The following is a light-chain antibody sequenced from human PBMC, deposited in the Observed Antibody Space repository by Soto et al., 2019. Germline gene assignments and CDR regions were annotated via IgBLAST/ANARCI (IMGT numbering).Light chain of an antibody. CDR1: QSVSSN. J-gene: IGKJ1*01. V-gene: IGKV3-20*01. CDR3: QQYGDSPWT. CDR2: GAS. Sequence: EIVITQSPATLIVSPGERATLSCRASQSVSSNLAWYQQRPGQAPRLLVYGASNRATGIPDRFSGSGSGTDFTLTISRLEPEDFAVYYCQQYGDSPWTFGQGTKVDIK.